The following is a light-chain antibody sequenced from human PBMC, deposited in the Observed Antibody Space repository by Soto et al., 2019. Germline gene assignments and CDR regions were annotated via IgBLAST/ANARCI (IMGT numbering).Light chain of an antibody. CDR3: QQYHIWPSIT. J-gene: IGKJ5*01. CDR1: QSVSEY. CDR2: GAS. Sequence: ELVMTQSPATLSVSPGERATLSCRASQSVSEYLAWYQQKPGQAPRLLIYGASTRATGIPARFSGSGSGTEFTLTISSLQSEDFAVYYCQQYHIWPSITFGQGTRLEIK. V-gene: IGKV3-15*01.